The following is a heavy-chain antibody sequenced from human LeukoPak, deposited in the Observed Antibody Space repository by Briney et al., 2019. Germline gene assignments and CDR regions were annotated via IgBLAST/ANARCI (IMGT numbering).Heavy chain of an antibody. CDR1: GFTFSSYW. V-gene: IGHV3-23*01. J-gene: IGHJ4*02. CDR3: AKDHTDYGDYVFDY. CDR2: ISGSGGST. D-gene: IGHD4-17*01. Sequence: GGSLRLSXAASGFTFSSYWMSWVRQAPGKGLEWVSAISGSGGSTYYADSVKGRFTISRDNSRNTLYLQMNSLRAEDTAVYYCAKDHTDYGDYVFDYWGQGTLVTVSS.